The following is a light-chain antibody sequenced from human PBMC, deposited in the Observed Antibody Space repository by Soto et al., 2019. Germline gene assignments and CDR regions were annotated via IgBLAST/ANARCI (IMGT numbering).Light chain of an antibody. CDR3: SSFTNSNTWV. CDR2: EVT. Sequence: QPVLTQPASVSGSPGQSINIYCTGTNSDVGGYDYVSWYKQYPGQAPKVIIYEVTYRPSGVSARFSGSKSGTTASLTISDLQTEDEADYYCSSFTNSNTWVFGGGTQLTVL. CDR1: NSDVGGYDY. V-gene: IGLV2-14*01. J-gene: IGLJ7*01.